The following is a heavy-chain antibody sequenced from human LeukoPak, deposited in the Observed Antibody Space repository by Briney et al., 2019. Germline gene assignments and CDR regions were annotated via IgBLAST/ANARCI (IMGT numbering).Heavy chain of an antibody. D-gene: IGHD6-19*01. CDR2: INPNSGGT. J-gene: IGHJ4*02. V-gene: IGHV1-2*02. Sequence: ASVKVSCKASGYGFTGYCINWVRQAPGQRLERMGGINPNSGGTNHPQPFPHRATMTSDTSISTGYMQLSRLRYHDTAVYYCATLVIAVAGGFGDYWGQGTLVTVSS. CDR1: GYGFTGYC. CDR3: ATLVIAVAGGFGDY.